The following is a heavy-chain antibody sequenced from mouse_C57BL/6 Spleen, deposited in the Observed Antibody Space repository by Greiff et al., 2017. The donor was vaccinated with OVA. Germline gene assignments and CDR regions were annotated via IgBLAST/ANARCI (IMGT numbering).Heavy chain of an antibody. V-gene: IGHV1-82*01. CDR3: AREGELGPYYFDY. CDR1: GYAFSSSW. Sequence: VQLQQSGPELVKPGASVKISCKASGYAFSSSWMNWVKQRPGKGLEWIGRIYPGDGDTNYNGKFKGKATLTADKSSSTAYMQLSSLTSEDSAVYFCAREGELGPYYFDYWGQGTTLTVSS. CDR2: IYPGDGDT. D-gene: IGHD4-1*01. J-gene: IGHJ2*01.